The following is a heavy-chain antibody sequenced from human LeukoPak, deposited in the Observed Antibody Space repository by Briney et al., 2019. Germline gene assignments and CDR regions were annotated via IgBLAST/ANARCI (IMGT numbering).Heavy chain of an antibody. CDR2: ISYDGSNK. J-gene: IGHJ1*01. Sequence: GGSLRLSCAASGFTFSSYAMHWVRQAPGKGLEWVAVISYDGSNKYYADSVKGRFTISRDNSKNTLYLQMNSLRAEDTAVYYCPHYYDSSGYHGDFQHWGRGTLVTVSS. D-gene: IGHD3-22*01. V-gene: IGHV3-30-3*01. CDR3: PHYYDSSGYHGDFQH. CDR1: GFTFSSYA.